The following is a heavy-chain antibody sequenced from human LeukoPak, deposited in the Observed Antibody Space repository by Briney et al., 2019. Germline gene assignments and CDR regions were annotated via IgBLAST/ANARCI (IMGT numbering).Heavy chain of an antibody. CDR1: GFSLSDYG. V-gene: IGHV3-30*02. CDR3: AKDLRRLAVVGTPFDY. Sequence: PGGSLRLSCAASGFSLSDYGMHWVRQAPGKGLDWVAVIRYDGSNKYYADSVKGRFTISRDTSNNTLYLQMYSLRVEDTALYYCAKDLRRLAVVGTPFDYWGQGALVTVSS. D-gene: IGHD6-19*01. J-gene: IGHJ4*02. CDR2: IRYDGSNK.